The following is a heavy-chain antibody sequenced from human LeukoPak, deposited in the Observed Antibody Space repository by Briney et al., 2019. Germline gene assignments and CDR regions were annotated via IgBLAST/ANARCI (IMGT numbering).Heavy chain of an antibody. CDR3: ARLDYSSSWGFDY. J-gene: IGHJ4*02. V-gene: IGHV3-7*01. D-gene: IGHD6-6*01. Sequence: GGSLRLSCAASGFTFSGYWMSWVRQAPGKGLEWMANIKQDGSEKYYADSVKGRFSISRDNAKNSLYLQMNSLRAEDTAVYYCARLDYSSSWGFDYWGQGTLVTVSS. CDR2: IKQDGSEK. CDR1: GFTFSGYW.